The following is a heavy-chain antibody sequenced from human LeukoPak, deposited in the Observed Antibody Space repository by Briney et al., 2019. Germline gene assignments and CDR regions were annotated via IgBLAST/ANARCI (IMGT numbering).Heavy chain of an antibody. J-gene: IGHJ3*02. CDR3: ARGSIITMIVAYAFDI. V-gene: IGHV4-34*01. Sequence: SETLSLTCTVSGGSISSYYWSWIRQPPGKGLEWIGEINHSGSTNYNPSLKSRVTISVDTSKNQFSLKLSSVTAADTAVYYCARGSIITMIVAYAFDIWGQGTMVTVSS. D-gene: IGHD3-22*01. CDR1: GGSISSYY. CDR2: INHSGST.